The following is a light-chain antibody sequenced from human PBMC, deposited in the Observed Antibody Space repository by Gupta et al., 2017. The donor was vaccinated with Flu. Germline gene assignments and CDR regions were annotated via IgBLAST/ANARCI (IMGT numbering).Light chain of an antibody. CDR2: EVT. CDR1: SSDNVDYNY. Sequence: QSALTQPASVSGSPGQSITISCTGTSSDNVDYNYVSWYQQHPDKAPKLMIYEVTTRPSGVSNRFSGSKSGNTASPTISGLQSEDEADDFCASYTSTYTWVFGGGTKVSVL. CDR3: ASYTSTYTWV. J-gene: IGLJ2*01. V-gene: IGLV2-14*01.